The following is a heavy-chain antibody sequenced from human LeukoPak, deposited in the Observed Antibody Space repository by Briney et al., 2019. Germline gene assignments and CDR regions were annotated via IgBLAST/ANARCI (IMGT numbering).Heavy chain of an antibody. D-gene: IGHD2-15*01. J-gene: IGHJ5*02. CDR2: IYYSGST. CDR3: ARGGYCSGGSCYYFDNWFDP. Sequence: SETLSLTCTVSGGSISSSSYYWGWIRQPQGKGLEWIGSIYYSGSTYYNPSLKSRVTISVDTSKNQFSLKLSSVTAADTAVYYCARGGYCSGGSCYYFDNWFDPWGQGTLVTVSS. V-gene: IGHV4-39*01. CDR1: GGSISSSSYY.